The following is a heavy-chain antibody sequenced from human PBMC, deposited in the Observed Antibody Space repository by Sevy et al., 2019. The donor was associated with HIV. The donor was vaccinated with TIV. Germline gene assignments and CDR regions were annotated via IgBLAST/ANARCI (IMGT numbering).Heavy chain of an antibody. Sequence: SETLSLTCTVSGDSISSGGYFWSWIRQHPGKGLEWIGYMYHSGSTYYNPSLKSRLSMSMDPSKNQFSLRMSTVTAADTAIYFCARATGSSAGFDSWGHGTVVTVSS. CDR2: MYHSGST. CDR1: GDSISSGGYF. D-gene: IGHD2-15*01. CDR3: ARATGSSAGFDS. J-gene: IGHJ4*01. V-gene: IGHV4-31*03.